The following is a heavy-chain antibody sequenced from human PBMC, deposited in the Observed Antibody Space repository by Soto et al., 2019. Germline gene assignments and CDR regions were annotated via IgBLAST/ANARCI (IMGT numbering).Heavy chain of an antibody. Sequence: GGSLRLSCAPSGFTFSTYGMHWVRQAPGKGLEWVAVIWYDGSNQYYADSVKGRFTISRDNSKNMLYLQMSSLRAEDTAVYYCARDLGAFNYGSAYFDYWGQGTPVTV. J-gene: IGHJ4*02. CDR1: GFTFSTYG. CDR2: IWYDGSNQ. V-gene: IGHV3-33*01. D-gene: IGHD3-10*01. CDR3: ARDLGAFNYGSAYFDY.